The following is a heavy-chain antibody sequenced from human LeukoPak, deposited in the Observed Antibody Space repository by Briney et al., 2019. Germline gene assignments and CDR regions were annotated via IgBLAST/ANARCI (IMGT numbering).Heavy chain of an antibody. D-gene: IGHD6-13*01. J-gene: IGHJ4*02. CDR1: GGSLSSYH. Sequence: SETLSLTCTVSGGSLSSYHWSWFRQPPGKGLEWMGHVFYTGKAVYSPSLTGRVTISVDTSKNQFSLRLASVTAADTALYYCARLSRGAGAAKTFDYWGQGTLVTVSS. CDR2: VFYTGKA. CDR3: ARLSRGAGAAKTFDY. V-gene: IGHV4-59*08.